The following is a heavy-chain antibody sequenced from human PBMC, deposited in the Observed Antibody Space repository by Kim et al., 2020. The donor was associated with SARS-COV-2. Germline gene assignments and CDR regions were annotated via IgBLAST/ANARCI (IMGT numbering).Heavy chain of an antibody. CDR2: IIPIFGTA. Sequence: SVKVSCKASGGTFSSYAISWVRQAPGQGLEWMGGIIPIFGTANYAQKFQGRVTITADESTSTAYMELSSLRSEDTAVYYCARDGRGIYGDYGGGGFDYWGQGTLVTVSS. D-gene: IGHD4-17*01. V-gene: IGHV1-69*13. CDR3: ARDGRGIYGDYGGGGFDY. J-gene: IGHJ4*02. CDR1: GGTFSSYA.